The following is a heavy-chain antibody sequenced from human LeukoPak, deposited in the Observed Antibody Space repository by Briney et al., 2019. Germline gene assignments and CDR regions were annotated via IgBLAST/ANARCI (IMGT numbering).Heavy chain of an antibody. V-gene: IGHV4-39*01. J-gene: IGHJ5*02. Sequence: SETLSLTCTVSGGSLSSSGYSWGWMRQPPGKGPEWIGTIHYSGNTYYNPSLRSRITISVDTSRNQFSLQLNSVTAADTAVYYCARQGDATSWHNPDWFDPWGQGTLVIVSS. CDR3: ARQGDATSWHNPDWFDP. CDR1: GGSLSSSGYS. D-gene: IGHD2-15*01. CDR2: IHYSGNT.